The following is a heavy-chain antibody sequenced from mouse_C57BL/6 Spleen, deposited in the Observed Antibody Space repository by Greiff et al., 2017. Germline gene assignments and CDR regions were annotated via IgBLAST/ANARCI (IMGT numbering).Heavy chain of an antibody. CDR1: GFTFSSYG. CDR2: ISSGGSYT. J-gene: IGHJ4*01. D-gene: IGHD1-1*01. V-gene: IGHV5-6*01. Sequence: EVQLQESGGDLVKPGGSLKLSCAASGFTFSSYGMSWVRQTPDKRLEWVATISSGGSYTYYPDSVKGRFTISRDNAKNTLYLQMSSLKSEDTAMYYCARLGLRSYAMDYWGQGTSVTGSS. CDR3: ARLGLRSYAMDY.